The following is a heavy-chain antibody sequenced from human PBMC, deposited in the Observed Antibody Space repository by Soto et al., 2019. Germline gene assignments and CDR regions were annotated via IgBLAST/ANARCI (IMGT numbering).Heavy chain of an antibody. CDR3: ARNHGRITMVRWFDP. CDR2: ISAYNGYT. J-gene: IGHJ5*02. V-gene: IGHV1-18*01. CDR1: GYTFSTYG. D-gene: IGHD3-10*01. Sequence: QVQLVQSGAEVKKPGASVKVSCKSSGYTFSTYGISWVRQAPGQGLEWMGWISAYNGYTNYAQKFQDRFTMTTDTSTSTAYMELRSLRSDDTAVYYCARNHGRITMVRWFDPWCQGTLVTVSA.